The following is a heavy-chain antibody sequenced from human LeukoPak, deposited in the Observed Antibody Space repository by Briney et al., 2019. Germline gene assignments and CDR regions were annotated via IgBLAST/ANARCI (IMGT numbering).Heavy chain of an antibody. Sequence: SQTLSLTCAISGDSVSSNSAAWNWLRQSPSRGLEWQGRTCYRSKWYNDYAVSVKSRITINPDTSNNQFSLQLNSVTPEDTAVYYCARAIWDWYFDLWGRGTLVTVSS. CDR2: TCYRSKWYN. J-gene: IGHJ2*01. V-gene: IGHV6-1*01. D-gene: IGHD7-27*01. CDR1: GDSVSSNSAA. CDR3: ARAIWDWYFDL.